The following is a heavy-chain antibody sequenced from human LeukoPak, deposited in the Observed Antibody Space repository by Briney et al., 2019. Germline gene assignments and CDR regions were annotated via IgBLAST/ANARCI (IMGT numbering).Heavy chain of an antibody. CDR2: IYNDGSST. CDR3: ATYGSYYDSRYAFEI. V-gene: IGHV3-74*01. D-gene: IGHD1-26*01. J-gene: IGHJ3*02. Sequence: QPGDPVTLSCAASGLTYCSYWMHWLRHPRERGLVGVSRIYNDGSSTSYADSVKGRFTISRDNARNTLYLQMNSLRAEDTAVYYCATYGSYYDSRYAFEIWGQGTTVTVSS. CDR1: GLTYCSYW.